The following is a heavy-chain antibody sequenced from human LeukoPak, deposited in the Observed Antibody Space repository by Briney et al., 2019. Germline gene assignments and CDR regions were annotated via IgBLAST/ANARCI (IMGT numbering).Heavy chain of an antibody. CDR3: ARHYGP. J-gene: IGHJ5*02. CDR1: GGSINSYY. CDR2: IYDSGST. Sequence: SETLSLTCTVSGGSINSYYWSWIRQPPGKGLKWIGSIYDSGSTYYNPSLKSRVTISVDTSKNQFSLKLNSVTAADTAVYYCARHYGPWGQGTLVTVSS. D-gene: IGHD3-10*01. V-gene: IGHV4-39*01.